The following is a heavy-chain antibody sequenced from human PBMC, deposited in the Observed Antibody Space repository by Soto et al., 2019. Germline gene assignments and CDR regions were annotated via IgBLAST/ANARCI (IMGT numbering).Heavy chain of an antibody. CDR2: IKQDGSEK. Sequence: PGGSLRRSCAASGFTLSSYWMSWVRQAPGKGLEWVANIKQDGSEKYYVDSVKGRFTISRDNAKNSLYLQMNSLRAEDTAVYYCARGSPSTSVAAGYYYYYGMDVWGQGTTVTVSS. V-gene: IGHV3-7*03. J-gene: IGHJ6*02. CDR3: ARGSPSTSVAAGYYYYYGMDV. CDR1: GFTLSSYW. D-gene: IGHD6-19*01.